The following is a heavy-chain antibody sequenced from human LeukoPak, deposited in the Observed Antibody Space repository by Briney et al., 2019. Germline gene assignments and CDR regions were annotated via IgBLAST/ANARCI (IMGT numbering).Heavy chain of an antibody. J-gene: IGHJ3*02. V-gene: IGHV5-10-1*01. Sequence: GESLKISCKGSGYRFTSYWISWVRQMPGKGLEWMGSIDPSDSYTKYSPSFQGHLTISADKSISTAYLQWSSLKASDTAMYYCARHQLLGPCFKGVCSDAFDIWGQGAMVTVSS. CDR3: ARHQLLGPCFKGVCSDAFDI. CDR1: GYRFTSYW. CDR2: IDPSDSYT. D-gene: IGHD2-8*01.